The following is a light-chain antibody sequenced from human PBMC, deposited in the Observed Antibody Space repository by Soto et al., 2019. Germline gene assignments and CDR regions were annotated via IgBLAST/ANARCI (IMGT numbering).Light chain of an antibody. CDR1: QGISSY. Sequence: DIQLTQSPSFLSASVGDRVTISCRASQGISSYLSWYQQKPGKAPNLLIYKASTLKSGVPSRFSGSGSTTEFTLTISSLQPEDFATYYCQQLSSYPVTFGGGTK. CDR3: QQLSSYPVT. J-gene: IGKJ4*01. CDR2: KAS. V-gene: IGKV1-9*01.